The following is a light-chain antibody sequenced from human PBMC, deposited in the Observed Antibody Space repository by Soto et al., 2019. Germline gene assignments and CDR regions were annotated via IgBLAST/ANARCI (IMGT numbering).Light chain of an antibody. J-gene: IGLJ1*01. Sequence: QSVLTQPASVSGSPGQSITISCTGTSSDVGGYNYVSWYQQHPGKAPKLMIYDVSNRPSGVSNRFSGSKSGNTASLTISGLQAEHEADYYCSSYKSSSTYVFGTGTKVTVL. V-gene: IGLV2-14*01. CDR3: SSYKSSSTYV. CDR2: DVS. CDR1: SSDVGGYNY.